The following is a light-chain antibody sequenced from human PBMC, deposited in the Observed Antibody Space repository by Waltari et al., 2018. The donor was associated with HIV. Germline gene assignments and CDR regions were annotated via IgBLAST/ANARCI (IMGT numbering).Light chain of an antibody. J-gene: IGKJ2*01. CDR3: QQYHTNPYT. Sequence: DIQITQSPSTLTASVGDRVTITCRASESIGSWLAWYQQKPGKAPKLLIYKASSLESGVPSRFSGSASGTEFSLTISSLQPDDFATYYCQQYHTNPYTFGQGTKMEI. CDR2: KAS. V-gene: IGKV1-5*03. CDR1: ESIGSW.